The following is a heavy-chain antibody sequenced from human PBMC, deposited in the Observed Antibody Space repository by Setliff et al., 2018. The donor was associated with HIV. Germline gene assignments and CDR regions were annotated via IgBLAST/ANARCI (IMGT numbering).Heavy chain of an antibody. CDR3: ARHAGYCTSSNCYGKFDY. V-gene: IGHV4-39*01. J-gene: IGHJ4*02. D-gene: IGHD2-2*01. CDR2: IYYSGST. Sequence: WVRQAPGKGLEWIGSIYYSGSTYYNPSLKSRVTVSVDTSKNQFSLKLSSVTATDTAVYYCARHAGYCTSSNCYGKFDYWGQGTLVTVSS.